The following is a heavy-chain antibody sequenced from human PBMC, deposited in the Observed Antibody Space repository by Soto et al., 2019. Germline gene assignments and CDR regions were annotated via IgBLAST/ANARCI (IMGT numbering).Heavy chain of an antibody. CDR3: TTLGGYSSSSPYYYGMAV. J-gene: IGHJ6*02. CDR2: IKSKTDGGTT. V-gene: IGHV3-15*07. D-gene: IGHD6-6*01. CDR1: GFTFSNAW. Sequence: GGSLRLSCAASGFTFSNAWMNWVRQAPGKGLEWVGRIKSKTDGGTTDYAAPVKGRFTISRDDSKNTLYLQMNSLKTEDTAVYYCTTLGGYSSSSPYYYGMAVWGQGTTVTVSS.